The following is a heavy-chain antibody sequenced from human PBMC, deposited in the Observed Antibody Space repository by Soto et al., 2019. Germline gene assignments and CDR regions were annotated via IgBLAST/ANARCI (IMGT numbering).Heavy chain of an antibody. Sequence: PSETLSLTCTVSGGSISSSSYYWGWIRQPPGKGLEWIGSIYYSGSTYYNPSLKSRVTISVDTSKNQFSLKLSSVTAADTAAYYCASQQVGGVVAATLVIDYWGQGTLVTVSS. CDR2: IYYSGST. V-gene: IGHV4-39*01. CDR1: GGSISSSSYY. D-gene: IGHD2-15*01. CDR3: ASQQVGGVVAATLVIDY. J-gene: IGHJ4*02.